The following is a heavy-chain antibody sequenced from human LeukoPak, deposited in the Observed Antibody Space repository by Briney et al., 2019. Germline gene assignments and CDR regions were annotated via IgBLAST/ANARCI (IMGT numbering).Heavy chain of an antibody. CDR1: GCTFSSFA. J-gene: IGHJ6*02. D-gene: IGHD2-2*01. V-gene: IGHV1-69*04. CDR3: ASPGPHIVVVPAAMGYYYGMDV. CDR2: IIPILGIA. Sequence: SVKVSCKASGCTFSSFAISWVRQAPGQGLEWMGRIIPILGIANYAQKFQGRVTITADKSTSTAYTELSSLRSEDTAVYYCASPGPHIVVVPAAMGYYYGMDVWGQGTTVTVSS.